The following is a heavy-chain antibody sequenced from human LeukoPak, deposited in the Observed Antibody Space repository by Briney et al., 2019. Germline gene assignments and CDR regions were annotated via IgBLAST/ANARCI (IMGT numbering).Heavy chain of an antibody. J-gene: IGHJ4*02. CDR2: ISSSSSNI. Sequence: GGSLRLSCAASGFTFSTYSMNWVRQAPGKGLEWVPYISSSSSNIYYADSVKGRFTISRDNAKNSLYLQMNSLRAEDTAVYYCARDSPYYGWHWGQGTLVTVSS. D-gene: IGHD3-22*01. V-gene: IGHV3-48*01. CDR3: ARDSPYYGWH. CDR1: GFTFSTYS.